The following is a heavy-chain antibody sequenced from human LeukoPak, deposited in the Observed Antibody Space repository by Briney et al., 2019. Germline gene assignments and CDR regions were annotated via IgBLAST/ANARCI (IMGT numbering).Heavy chain of an antibody. CDR2: IGTTSGAI. J-gene: IGHJ4*02. Sequence: GGSLRLSCAASRFTFSDYYMSWIRQAPGKGLEWVSYIGTTSGAIYYADSVKGRFTISRDSAKNSLYLQMNSLRAEDTAAYYCARFRTWGDKAFDYWGQGTLVTVSS. CDR1: RFTFSDYY. D-gene: IGHD2-21*02. V-gene: IGHV3-11*04. CDR3: ARFRTWGDKAFDY.